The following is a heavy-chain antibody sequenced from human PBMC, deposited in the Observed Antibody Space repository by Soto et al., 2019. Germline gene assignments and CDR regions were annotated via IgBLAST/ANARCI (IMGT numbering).Heavy chain of an antibody. V-gene: IGHV4-31*03. D-gene: IGHD3-10*01. CDR3: ARDSDPYYYGSGSYIY. CDR1: GGSISSGGYY. J-gene: IGHJ4*02. CDR2: IYYSGST. Sequence: QVQLQESGPGLVKPSQTLSLTCTVSGGSISSGGYYWSWIRQHPGRGLEWIGYIYYSGSTYYNPSLKSRVTISVDTSKNQFSLKLSSVTAADTAVYYCARDSDPYYYGSGSYIYWGQGTLVTVSS.